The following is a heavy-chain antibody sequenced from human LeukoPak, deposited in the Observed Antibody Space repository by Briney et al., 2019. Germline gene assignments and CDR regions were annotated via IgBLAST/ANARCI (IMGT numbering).Heavy chain of an antibody. V-gene: IGHV3-23*01. CDR1: GFSFSIYA. Sequence: TGGSLRLSCAASGFSFSIYAMNWVRQAPGKGLEWVSLIIGNGRDIRYADSVKGRFTISRDNSKNTMYLQMNSLRAEDTAVYYCATPRRADYFDYWGQGTLVTVSS. CDR2: IIGNGRDI. J-gene: IGHJ4*02. CDR3: ATPRRADYFDY.